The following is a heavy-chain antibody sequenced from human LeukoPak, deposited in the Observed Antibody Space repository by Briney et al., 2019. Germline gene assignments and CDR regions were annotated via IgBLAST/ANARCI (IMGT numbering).Heavy chain of an antibody. CDR3: AKDSKITSADYYFDY. CDR2: ISSSSSSTI. J-gene: IGHJ4*02. Sequence: GGSLRLSCAASGFTFSSYSMNWVRQAPGKGLEWVSYISSSSSSTIYYADSVKGRFTISRDNSKNTVYLQMDSLRVEDMAVYYCAKDSKITSADYYFDYWGLGTLVTVSS. V-gene: IGHV3-48*01. D-gene: IGHD6-13*01. CDR1: GFTFSSYS.